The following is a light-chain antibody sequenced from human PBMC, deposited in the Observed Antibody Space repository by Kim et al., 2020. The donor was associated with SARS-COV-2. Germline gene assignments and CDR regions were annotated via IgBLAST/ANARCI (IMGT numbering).Light chain of an antibody. V-gene: IGKV3-20*01. CDR3: PQYGSSPLT. CDR2: GAS. Sequence: PGERATVSCRASQSVSSNYLAWYQQKPGQAPRLLIYGASSRATGIPDRFSGSGSETDFTLTISRLDTEDFAVYYCPQYGSSPLTFGGGTQLE. CDR1: QSVSSNY. J-gene: IGKJ4*01.